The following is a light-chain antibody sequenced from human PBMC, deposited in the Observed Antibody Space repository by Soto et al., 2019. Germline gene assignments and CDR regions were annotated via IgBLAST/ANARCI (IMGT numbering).Light chain of an antibody. CDR2: GAS. V-gene: IGKV3-15*01. CDR1: QSVSSN. J-gene: IGKJ1*01. Sequence: EIVMTQSPATLSVSPGERATLSCRASQSVSSNLAWYQQKPGQAPRLLIYGASTRATGIPARFSGSGSGTEFTLTISRLQSEDFVVYYCQQYNNWPPTFGQGTKVESK. CDR3: QQYNNWPPT.